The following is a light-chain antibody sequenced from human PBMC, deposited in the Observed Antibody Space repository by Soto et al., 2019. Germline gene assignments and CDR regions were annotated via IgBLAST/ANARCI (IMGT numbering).Light chain of an antibody. J-gene: IGLJ2*01. Sequence: QSVLTQPPSASGTPGQRVTISCSGSSSNIGSNNVSWYKRLPGTAPEVLIYSYNKRRSGVPDRFSASKSGTSASLAISGLQSEDEADYYCAAWDDRLNGVVFGGGTKLTVL. CDR1: SSNIGSNN. V-gene: IGLV1-44*01. CDR2: SYN. CDR3: AAWDDRLNGVV.